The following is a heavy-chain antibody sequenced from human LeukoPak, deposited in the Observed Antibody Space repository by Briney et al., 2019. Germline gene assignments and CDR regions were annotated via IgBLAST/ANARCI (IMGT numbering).Heavy chain of an antibody. D-gene: IGHD6-13*01. CDR2: ISGSGRST. V-gene: IGHV3-23*01. J-gene: IGHJ4*02. Sequence: GGSLRLSCAASGFTFSSYAMSWVRQAPGKGLEWVSGISGSGRSTYNADSVKGRFTISRDNSENTLNLQMNSLRAEDTAIYYCAKARAGDITAAFNYWGQGTLVTVSS. CDR3: AKARAGDITAAFNY. CDR1: GFTFSSYA.